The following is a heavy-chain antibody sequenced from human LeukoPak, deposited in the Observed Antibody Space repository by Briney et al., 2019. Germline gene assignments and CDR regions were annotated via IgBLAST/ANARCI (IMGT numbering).Heavy chain of an antibody. J-gene: IGHJ4*02. CDR3: ARVLGITMVRGAGTFDY. Sequence: ASVKVSCKASGYTFTSYAMNWVRQAPGQGLEWMGWINTNTGNPTYAQGFTGRFVFSLDTSVSTAYLQISSLKAEDTAVYYCARVLGITMVRGAGTFDYWGQGTLVTVSS. CDR2: INTNTGNP. D-gene: IGHD3-10*01. V-gene: IGHV7-4-1*02. CDR1: GYTFTSYA.